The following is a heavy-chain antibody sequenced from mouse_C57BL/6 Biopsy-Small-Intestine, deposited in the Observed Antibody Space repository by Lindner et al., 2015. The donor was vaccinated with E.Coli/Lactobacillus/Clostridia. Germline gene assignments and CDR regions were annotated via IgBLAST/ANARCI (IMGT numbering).Heavy chain of an antibody. D-gene: IGHD2-3*01. CDR2: ISGGSGTI. CDR3: ARGVDGSYDY. CDR1: GFTFSDYG. Sequence: VQLQESGGGLVKPGGSLKLSCAASGFTFSDYGMHWVRQAPEKGLEWIAYISGGSGTIYYADTVKGRFTVSRDNAKNTLFLQMTSLRSEDTAMYYCARGVDGSYDYWAKAPLSQSPQ. V-gene: IGHV5-17*01. J-gene: IGHJ2*01.